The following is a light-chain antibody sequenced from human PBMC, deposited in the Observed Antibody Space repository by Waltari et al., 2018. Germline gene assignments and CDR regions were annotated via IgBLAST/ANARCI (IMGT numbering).Light chain of an antibody. CDR1: QTVSRH. Sequence: DIVMTQSPATLSVSLGERATFSCRASQTVSRHLASFQQKPGQAPRLLISAASTRATGIPTKFSGSGSGTEFTLTIDSLQSEDFALYFCQQYNNWPYTFGQGTKLEIK. CDR2: AAS. CDR3: QQYNNWPYT. J-gene: IGKJ2*01. V-gene: IGKV3-15*01.